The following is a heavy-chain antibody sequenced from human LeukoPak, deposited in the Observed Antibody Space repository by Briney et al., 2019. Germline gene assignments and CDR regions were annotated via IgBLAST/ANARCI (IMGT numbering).Heavy chain of an antibody. Sequence: SETLSLTCAVYGGSFSGYYWSWIRQPPGKGLEWIGEINHNGNTNYSPSLKSRVTISVDTSKNQFSLKLSSVTAADTAVYYCARGEAFYYGSGSYYSPFDYWGQGTLVTVSS. CDR3: ARGEAFYYGSGSYYSPFDY. J-gene: IGHJ4*02. D-gene: IGHD3-10*01. CDR2: INHNGNT. CDR1: GGSFSGYY. V-gene: IGHV4-34*01.